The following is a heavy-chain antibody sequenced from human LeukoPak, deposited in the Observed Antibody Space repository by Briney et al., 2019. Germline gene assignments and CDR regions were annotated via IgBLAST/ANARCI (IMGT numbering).Heavy chain of an antibody. CDR1: GYSFTSYW. Sequence: GESPKISCKGSGYSFTSYWIGWVRQMPGKGLEWMGIIYPGDSDTRYSPSFQGQVTISADNSISTAYLQWSSLKASDTAMYYCARLADDSSGYYSNWFDPWGQGTLVTVSS. V-gene: IGHV5-51*01. J-gene: IGHJ5*02. CDR2: IYPGDSDT. CDR3: ARLADDSSGYYSNWFDP. D-gene: IGHD3-22*01.